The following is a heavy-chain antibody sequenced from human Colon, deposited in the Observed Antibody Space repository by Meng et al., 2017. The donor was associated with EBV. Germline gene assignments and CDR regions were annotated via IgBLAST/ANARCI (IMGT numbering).Heavy chain of an antibody. CDR3: ARVAVGISSFDY. V-gene: IGHV6-1*01. J-gene: IGHJ4*02. D-gene: IGHD1-26*01. CDR2: TYYMSKWYN. Sequence: VQLQPVGPGVVKPSPTLSLTWSVSGDSVSRNRAAGNWIRQSPSRGLEWLGRTYYMSKWYNDYAVSVKSRITINPDTSKNQFSLQLNSVTPEDTAVYYCARVAVGISSFDYWGQGTLVTVSS. CDR1: GDSVSRNRAA.